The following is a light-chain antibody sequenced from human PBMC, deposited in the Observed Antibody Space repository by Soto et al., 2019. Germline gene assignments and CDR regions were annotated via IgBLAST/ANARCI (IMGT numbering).Light chain of an antibody. CDR3: SSYTISNTVL. V-gene: IGLV2-14*01. J-gene: IGLJ2*01. Sequence: QSALTQPASVSGSPGQSITISCTGTSSDVGGYNYVSWYQQHPGKAPKLMIYDVSDRPSGVSNRLSGSKSGNTASLTISGLQAEDEADYYCSSYTISNTVLFGGGTKLTVL. CDR1: SSDVGGYNY. CDR2: DVS.